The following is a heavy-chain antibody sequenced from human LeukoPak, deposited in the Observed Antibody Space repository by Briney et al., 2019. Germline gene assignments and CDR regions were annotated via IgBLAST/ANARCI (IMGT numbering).Heavy chain of an antibody. J-gene: IGHJ5*02. CDR2: IYYSGST. V-gene: IGHV4-59*08. CDR3: ARWITMVRGRTGFDP. CDR1: GVSISSYY. Sequence: PSETLSLTCTVSGVSISSYYLSWIRQPPGKGLEWIGYIYYSGSTNDNPSLNSQVTISVHTSKNQFSLKLRSVTAADTAVSYCARWITMVRGRTGFDPWGQGTLVTVSS. D-gene: IGHD3-10*01.